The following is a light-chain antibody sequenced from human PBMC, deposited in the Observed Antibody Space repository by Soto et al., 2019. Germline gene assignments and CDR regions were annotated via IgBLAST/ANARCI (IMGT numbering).Light chain of an antibody. V-gene: IGKV1-5*03. CDR2: KAS. Sequence: DIQMTQSPSTLSASVGDRVIITCRASQSISSLLAWYQQKPGRAPTLLIYKASTLESGVPSRFSGSGSGTEFSLTISSLQPDDFATYYCQQYNYYPLTFGQGTRLEIK. CDR1: QSISSL. J-gene: IGKJ5*01. CDR3: QQYNYYPLT.